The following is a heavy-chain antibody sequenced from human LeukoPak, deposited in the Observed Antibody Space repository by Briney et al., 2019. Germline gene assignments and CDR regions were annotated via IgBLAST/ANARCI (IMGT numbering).Heavy chain of an antibody. CDR3: ARVHAAYPFDY. CDR2: ISTSSSTI. D-gene: IGHD2-15*01. V-gene: IGHV3-48*01. Sequence: GGSLRLSCAASGFTFSSFSMDWVRQAPGKGLEWVSYISTSSSTIYYADSVKGRFTNSRDNAKNSLYLQMNSLRAEDTAVYYCARVHAAYPFDYWGQGTLVTVSS. J-gene: IGHJ4*02. CDR1: GFTFSSFS.